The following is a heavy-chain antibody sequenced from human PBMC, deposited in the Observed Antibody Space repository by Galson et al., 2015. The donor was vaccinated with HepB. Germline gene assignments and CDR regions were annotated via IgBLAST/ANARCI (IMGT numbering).Heavy chain of an antibody. J-gene: IGHJ4*02. CDR1: GFSFSSYA. D-gene: IGHD3-22*01. Sequence: SLRLSCAASGFSFSSYAMDWVHQAPGKGLEWVSAISGSGDTTYYAGSVKGRFTASRDNSKNTLYLQMNSLRAEDTAVYYCAKSYYDFSGYYAPFNYWGQGTLVTVSS. V-gene: IGHV3-23*01. CDR2: ISGSGDTT. CDR3: AKSYYDFSGYYAPFNY.